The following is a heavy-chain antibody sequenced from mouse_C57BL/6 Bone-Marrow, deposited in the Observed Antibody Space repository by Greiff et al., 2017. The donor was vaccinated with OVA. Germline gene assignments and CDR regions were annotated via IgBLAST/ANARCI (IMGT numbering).Heavy chain of an antibody. CDR1: GFTFSSYA. D-gene: IGHD2-4*01. CDR2: ISDGGSYT. V-gene: IGHV5-4*01. Sequence: EVQLVESGGGLVKPGGSLKLSCAASGFTFSSYAMSWVRQTPEKRLEWVATISDGGSYTYYPDNVKGRFTISRDNAKNNLYLQMSHLKSEATAMYYWVLYDYDGAWFAYWGQGTLVTVSA. CDR3: VLYDYDGAWFAY. J-gene: IGHJ3*01.